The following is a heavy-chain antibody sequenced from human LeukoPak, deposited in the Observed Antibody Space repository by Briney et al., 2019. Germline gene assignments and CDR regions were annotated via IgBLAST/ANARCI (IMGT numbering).Heavy chain of an antibody. J-gene: IGHJ4*02. CDR3: ARDLSFGQDVLDY. Sequence: GGSLRLSCAASGFTFSSYGMSWVRQAPGKGLEWVSAISGSGGSTYYADSVKGRFTISRDNSKNTLYLQMNSLRAEDTAIYYCARDLSFGQDVLDYWGQGTLVTVSS. D-gene: IGHD3-16*01. CDR2: ISGSGGST. V-gene: IGHV3-23*01. CDR1: GFTFSSYG.